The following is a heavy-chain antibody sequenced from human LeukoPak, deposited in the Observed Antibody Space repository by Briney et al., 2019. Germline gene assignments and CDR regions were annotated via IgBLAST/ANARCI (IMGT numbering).Heavy chain of an antibody. CDR1: GYTFTDYY. V-gene: IGHV1-2*02. J-gene: IGHJ4*02. CDR3: AKGREVRPDCSNKNYLYDY. CDR2: INPNSGAT. D-gene: IGHD1-7*01. Sequence: ASVKVSCKTSGYTFTDYYIHWVRQAPGQGLEWMGWINPNSGATNYAQNFQGRVTMTRDTSISTADMELTSLRPDDAAVYYCAKGREVRPDCSNKNYLYDYWGQGALVIVSS.